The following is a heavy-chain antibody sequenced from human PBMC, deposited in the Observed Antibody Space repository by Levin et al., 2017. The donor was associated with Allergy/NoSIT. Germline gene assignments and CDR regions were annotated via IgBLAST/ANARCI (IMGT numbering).Heavy chain of an antibody. Sequence: KSGGSLRLSCAASGFTFSNAWMSWVRQAPGKGLEWVGRIKSKTDGGTTDYAAPVKGRFTISRDDSKNTLYLQMNSLKTEDTAVYYCTTGDCSGGSCYSLDAFDIWGQGTMVTVSS. D-gene: IGHD2-15*01. CDR2: IKSKTDGGTT. CDR1: GFTFSNAW. CDR3: TTGDCSGGSCYSLDAFDI. J-gene: IGHJ3*02. V-gene: IGHV3-15*01.